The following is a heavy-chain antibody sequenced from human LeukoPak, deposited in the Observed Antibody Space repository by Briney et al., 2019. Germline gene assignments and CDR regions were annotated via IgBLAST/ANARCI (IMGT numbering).Heavy chain of an antibody. V-gene: IGHV3-23*01. CDR2: ISGSGGST. J-gene: IGHJ4*02. D-gene: IGHD3-22*01. Sequence: GGSLRLSCAASGFTFSSYAMSWVRQAPGKGLEWVSAISGSGGSTYYADSVKGRFTISRDNSKNTLYLQMNSLRAEDTAVYYCLCVPYSRGYYYLDYWGQGTLVTVSS. CDR3: LCVPYSRGYYYLDY. CDR1: GFTFSSYA.